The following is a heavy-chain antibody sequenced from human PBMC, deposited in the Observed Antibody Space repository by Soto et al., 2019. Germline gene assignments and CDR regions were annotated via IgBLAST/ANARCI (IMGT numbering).Heavy chain of an antibody. D-gene: IGHD6-19*01. CDR2: IYSSGST. J-gene: IGHJ5*02. Sequence: QVQLQESGPGLVKPSGTLSLTCAVSGGSVSSGNWWSWVRQPPGKGLEWIGEIYSSGSTNYNPSLKSRVTILVDKPKNQFSVKLTSVTAADTAVYFCAGQWLAGYGEFDPWGQGTLVTVSS. CDR1: GGSVSSGNW. V-gene: IGHV4-4*02. CDR3: AGQWLAGYGEFDP.